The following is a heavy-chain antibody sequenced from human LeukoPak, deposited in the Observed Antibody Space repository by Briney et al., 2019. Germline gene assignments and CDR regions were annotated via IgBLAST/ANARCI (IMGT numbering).Heavy chain of an antibody. CDR3: ARDQEGFDY. J-gene: IGHJ4*02. V-gene: IGHV1-2*06. Sequence: ASVKVSFTASGYTFTDYYMHWVRQAPGQGLEWMGRINPNNGGTNYAQKFQGRVTVTRDTSTSTVHMELSGLRSEDTAVYYCARDQEGFDYWGQGTLVTVSS. CDR1: GYTFTDYY. CDR2: INPNNGGT.